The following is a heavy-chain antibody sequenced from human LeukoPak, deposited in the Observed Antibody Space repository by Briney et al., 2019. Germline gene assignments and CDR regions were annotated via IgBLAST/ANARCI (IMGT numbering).Heavy chain of an antibody. J-gene: IGHJ6*04. CDR2: IYYSGNT. V-gene: IGHV4-39*07. D-gene: IGHD2-2*02. CDR3: ARPTIGYCSSTSCYTVDV. Sequence: PSETLSLTCTVSGGSISSSSYYWDWIRQPPGKGLQWIGTIYYSGNTHYNPSLKSRVTISVDTSKNQFSLKLSSVTAADTAVYYCARPTIGYCSSTSCYTVDVWGKGTTVTISS. CDR1: GGSISSSSYY.